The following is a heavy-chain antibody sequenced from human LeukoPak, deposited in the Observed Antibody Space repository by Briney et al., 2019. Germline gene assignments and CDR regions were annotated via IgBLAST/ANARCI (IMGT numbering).Heavy chain of an antibody. J-gene: IGHJ4*02. CDR1: GYSFSIYW. D-gene: IGHD3-22*01. V-gene: IGHV5-51*01. Sequence: GESLKISCKGSGYSFSIYWIGWVRQMPGKGLEWMGIIYPGDSDTRYSPSFQGQVTISADKSISTAYLQWSSLKASDTAMYYCTRSYDSSGIFDYWGQGTLVTVSS. CDR2: IYPGDSDT. CDR3: TRSYDSSGIFDY.